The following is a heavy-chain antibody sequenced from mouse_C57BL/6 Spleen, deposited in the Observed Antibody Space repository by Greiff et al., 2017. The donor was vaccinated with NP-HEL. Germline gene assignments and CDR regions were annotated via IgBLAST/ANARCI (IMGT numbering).Heavy chain of an antibody. CDR1: GYTFTSYW. Sequence: QVQLKQPGAELVKPGASVKLSCKASGYTFTSYWMHWVKQRPGQGLEWIGMIHPNSGSTNYNEKFKSKATLTVDKSSSTAYMQLSSLTSEDSAVYYCATYYGNSVDYWGQGTSVTVSS. V-gene: IGHV1-64*01. D-gene: IGHD2-10*01. CDR3: ATYYGNSVDY. J-gene: IGHJ4*01. CDR2: IHPNSGST.